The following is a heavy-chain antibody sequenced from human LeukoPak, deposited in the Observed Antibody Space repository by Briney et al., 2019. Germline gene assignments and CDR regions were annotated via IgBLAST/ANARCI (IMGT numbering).Heavy chain of an antibody. D-gene: IGHD4-11*01. CDR2: IWNDGSNK. J-gene: IGHJ5*02. Sequence: PGGSLRLSCATSGFTFSHYGMHWVRQAPGKGLEWVAVIWNDGSNKYYGDSVKGRFTISRDNSKNTLYLQTNSLPVEDTAVYYCAKDAQRGFDYSNSLEHWGQGTLVTVSS. CDR1: GFTFSHYG. CDR3: AKDAQRGFDYSNSLEH. V-gene: IGHV3-33*06.